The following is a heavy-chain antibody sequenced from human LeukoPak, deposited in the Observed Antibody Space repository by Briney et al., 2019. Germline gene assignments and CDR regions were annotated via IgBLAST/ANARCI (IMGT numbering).Heavy chain of an antibody. V-gene: IGHV3-48*03. CDR3: SVYDSSGYKTFDY. D-gene: IGHD3-22*01. CDR1: GFTFSSYE. J-gene: IGHJ4*02. CDR2: ISSSGSTI. Sequence: GGSLRLSCAASGFTFSSYEMNWVRQARGKGLEWVSYISSSGSTIYYADSVEGRFTISRDNAKNSLYLQMNSLRAEDTAVYYCSVYDSSGYKTFDYWGQGTLVAVSS.